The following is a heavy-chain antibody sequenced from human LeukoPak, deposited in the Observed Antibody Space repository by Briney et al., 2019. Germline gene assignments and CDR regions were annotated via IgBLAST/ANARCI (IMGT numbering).Heavy chain of an antibody. Sequence: PGGSLRLSRAASGFTFSNYWMHWVRQAPGKGLVWVSRINSDGSSTTSADSVKGRFTISRDNAKNTLYLQMNSLRAEGTAVYYCAKGGATVIDYWGQGTLVTVSS. V-gene: IGHV3-74*01. CDR2: INSDGSST. CDR1: GFTFSNYW. CDR3: AKGGATVIDY. D-gene: IGHD4-17*01. J-gene: IGHJ4*02.